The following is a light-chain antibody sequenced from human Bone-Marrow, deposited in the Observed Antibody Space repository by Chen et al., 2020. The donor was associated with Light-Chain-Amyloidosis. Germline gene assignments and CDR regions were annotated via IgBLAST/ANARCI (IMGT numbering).Light chain of an antibody. CDR1: NIGSTS. J-gene: IGLJ3*02. V-gene: IGLV3-21*02. Sequence: SYVLTQPSSVSVAPGQTATIACGGNNIGSTSVHWYQQPPGQAPLLVVYDDGDRPSGLPERLSGSNSGPTATLTSSRVEAGDEADYSCQLWERGSDRPVFGGGTKLTVL. CDR3: QLWERGSDRPV. CDR2: DDG.